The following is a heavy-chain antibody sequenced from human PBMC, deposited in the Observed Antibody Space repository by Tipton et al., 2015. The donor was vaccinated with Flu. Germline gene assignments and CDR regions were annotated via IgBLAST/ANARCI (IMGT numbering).Heavy chain of an antibody. Sequence: SLRLSCAASGFTFSKYWMSWVRQAPGKGLEWVANIKEDGSEKNYADSVEGRFTIFRDNARNSLFLQMNGLRAEDTAVYYCANGPFWGQGTMVTVSS. CDR1: GFTFSKYW. J-gene: IGHJ3*01. V-gene: IGHV3-7*01. CDR3: ANGPF. CDR2: IKEDGSEK.